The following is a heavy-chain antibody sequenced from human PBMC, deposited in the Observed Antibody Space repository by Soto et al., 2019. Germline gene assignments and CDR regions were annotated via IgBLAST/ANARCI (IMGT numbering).Heavy chain of an antibody. CDR3: ARLTYYYDNSGYAFEV. Sequence: SETLSLTCTVSGGSISSDYWSWFRQPPGMGLEWIGYIFYSGSTNYNPSLKSRVTISVDTSKNQFSLKLSSVTAADTAVYYCARLTYYYDNSGYAFEVWGQGTMVTVSS. D-gene: IGHD3-22*01. CDR1: GGSISSDY. V-gene: IGHV4-59*01. J-gene: IGHJ3*01. CDR2: IFYSGST.